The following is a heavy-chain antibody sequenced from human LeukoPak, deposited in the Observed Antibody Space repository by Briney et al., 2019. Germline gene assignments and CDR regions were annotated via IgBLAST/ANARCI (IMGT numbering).Heavy chain of an antibody. CDR2: IYYSGST. J-gene: IGHJ5*02. CDR1: GGSISSYY. V-gene: IGHV4-59*01. CDR3: ARLGDYGAYLNWFDP. Sequence: PSETLSLTCTVSGGSISSYYWSWIRQPPGKGLEWIGYIYYSGSTKYKPSLKSRVTISVDTSKNQFSLKLSSVTAADTAVYYCARLGDYGAYLNWFDPWGQGTLVTVSS. D-gene: IGHD4-17*01.